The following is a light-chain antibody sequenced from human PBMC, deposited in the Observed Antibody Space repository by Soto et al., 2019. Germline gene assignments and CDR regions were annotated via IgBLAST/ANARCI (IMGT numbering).Light chain of an antibody. CDR1: QSISSY. CDR3: QQSYSTLWT. Sequence: DIRITQSPSSLSACVGDRVTITSRASQSISSYLNWYQQKPGKAPKLLISAASNLQSGVPSRFSGSGSGTDFTLTISSLQPEDFATYYCQQSYSTLWTFGQGTKVDIK. CDR2: AAS. V-gene: IGKV1-39*01. J-gene: IGKJ1*01.